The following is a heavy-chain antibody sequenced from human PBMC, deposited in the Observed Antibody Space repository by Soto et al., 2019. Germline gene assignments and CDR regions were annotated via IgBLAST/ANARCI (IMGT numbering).Heavy chain of an antibody. CDR2: IIPIFGTA. J-gene: IGHJ4*02. CDR3: ARDHPVGATDYFDY. V-gene: IGHV1-69*13. D-gene: IGHD1-26*01. CDR1: GGTFSSYA. Sequence: PSVKVSCKASGGTFSSYAISWVRQAPGQGLEWMGGIIPIFGTANYAQKFQGRVTITADESTSTAYMELSSLRSEDTAVYYCARDHPVGATDYFDYWGQGTLVTVSS.